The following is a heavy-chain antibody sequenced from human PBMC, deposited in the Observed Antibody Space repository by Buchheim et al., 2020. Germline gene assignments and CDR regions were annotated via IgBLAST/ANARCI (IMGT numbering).Heavy chain of an antibody. D-gene: IGHD2-21*01. CDR3: ARQYCVGSNCYQDVFDY. CDR2: IYPGDSDT. V-gene: IGHV5-51*01. CDR1: DDKFTNYW. Sequence: EVQLVQSGAEVKKPGESLKISCKGSDDKFTNYWIGWVRQMPGKGLEWMGIIYPGDSDTRYSPSFRGQVTISADKSTNTAYPQWGSLKASDTATYYCARQYCVGSNCYQDVFDYWGQGT. J-gene: IGHJ4*02.